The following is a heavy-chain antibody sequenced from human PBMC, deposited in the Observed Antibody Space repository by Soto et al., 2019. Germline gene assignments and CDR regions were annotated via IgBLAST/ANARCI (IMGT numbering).Heavy chain of an antibody. J-gene: IGHJ4*02. V-gene: IGHV3-33*01. CDR2: IWYDGSNK. Sequence: HPGGSLRLSCAASGFTFSSYGMHWVRQAPGKGLEWVAVIWYDGSNKYYADSVKGRFTISRDNSKNTLYLQMDSLRAEDTAVYYCARGGDMITYYFDYWGQGTLVTVSS. D-gene: IGHD3-16*01. CDR3: ARGGDMITYYFDY. CDR1: GFTFSSYG.